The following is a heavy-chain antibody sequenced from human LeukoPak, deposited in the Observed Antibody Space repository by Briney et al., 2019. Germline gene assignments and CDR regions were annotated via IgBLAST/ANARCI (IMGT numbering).Heavy chain of an antibody. CDR1: GFTFDDYA. Sequence: GGSLRLSCAASGFTFDDYAMHWVRQAPGKGLEWVSGISWNSGSIGYADSVKGRFTISRDIAKNSLYLQMNSLRAEDMALYYCAKAVSGEIVGASVFDYWGQGTLVTVSS. CDR2: ISWNSGSI. J-gene: IGHJ4*02. V-gene: IGHV3-9*03. CDR3: AKAVSGEIVGASVFDY. D-gene: IGHD1-26*01.